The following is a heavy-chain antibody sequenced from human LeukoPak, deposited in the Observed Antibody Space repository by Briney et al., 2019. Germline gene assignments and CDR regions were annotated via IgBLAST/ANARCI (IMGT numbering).Heavy chain of an antibody. V-gene: IGHV1-69*06. Sequence: ASVKVSCKASGGTFSSYAISWVRQAPGQGLEWMGGIIPIFGTANYAQKFQGRVTITADKSASTAYMELSSLRSEDTAVYYCASPLDYGDYSSHYYYMDVWGKGTTVTVSS. CDR2: IIPIFGTA. D-gene: IGHD4-17*01. CDR1: GGTFSSYA. J-gene: IGHJ6*03. CDR3: ASPLDYGDYSSHYYYMDV.